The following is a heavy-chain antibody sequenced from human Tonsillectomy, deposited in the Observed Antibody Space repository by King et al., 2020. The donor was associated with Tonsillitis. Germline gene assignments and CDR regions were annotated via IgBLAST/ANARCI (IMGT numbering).Heavy chain of an antibody. CDR2: ISSGNTAM. CDR1: GFTFSAYT. CDR3: ARDLNWAFDY. J-gene: IGHJ4*02. V-gene: IGHV3-48*01. D-gene: IGHD7-27*01. Sequence: VQLVESGGGLVQPGGSLRLSCAASGFTFSAYTMNWVRQAPGKGLEWISYISSGNTAMSYADFVKGRFTISRDNAKNSLYLQMNSLRAEDTAVYYCARDLNWAFDYWGQGTLVTVSS.